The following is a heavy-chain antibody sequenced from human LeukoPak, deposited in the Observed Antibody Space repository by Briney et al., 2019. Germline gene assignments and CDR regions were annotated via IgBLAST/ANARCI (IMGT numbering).Heavy chain of an antibody. CDR3: ARHVYYHSSGYYYEGLSYFDY. J-gene: IGHJ4*02. CDR1: GGSISSNSYY. Sequence: PSETLSLTCTVSGGSISSNSYYWGWIRQPPGKGLEWIGSIYYSGSTYYNPSLKSRVTISVDTSKNQFSLKLRSVSAADTAVYYCARHVYYHSSGYYYEGLSYFDYWGQGTLVTVSS. V-gene: IGHV4-39*01. D-gene: IGHD3-22*01. CDR2: IYYSGST.